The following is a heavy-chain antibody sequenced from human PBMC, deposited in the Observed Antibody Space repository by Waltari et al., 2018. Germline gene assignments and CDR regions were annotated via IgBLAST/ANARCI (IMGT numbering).Heavy chain of an antibody. J-gene: IGHJ3*02. Sequence: EVQLVQSGAEVKKPGESLKISCKGSGYSFTSYLIGWVRQMPGKGWGWRGFIYPVYPIPRYSPPSHGKVPTSPEKSISTAYLQWSSLKASNPAMYSCARPCAEPLAAFDIWGQGKMVTVSS. V-gene: IGHV5-51*01. CDR3: ARPCAEPLAAFDI. CDR1: GYSFTSYL. CDR2: IYPVYPIP.